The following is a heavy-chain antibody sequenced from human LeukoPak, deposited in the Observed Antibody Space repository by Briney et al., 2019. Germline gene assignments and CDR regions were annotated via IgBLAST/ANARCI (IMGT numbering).Heavy chain of an antibody. D-gene: IGHD5-18*01. J-gene: IGHJ4*02. Sequence: SETLSLTCTVSGGSISSYYWSWIRQPPGKGLEWIGYIYATGSTNYNPSLKSRVTISVGTSKNQFSLNLRSVTAADTAVYYCARAGYSYGTGYYFDYWGQGALVTVSS. V-gene: IGHV4-4*09. CDR2: IYATGST. CDR3: ARAGYSYGTGYYFDY. CDR1: GGSISSYY.